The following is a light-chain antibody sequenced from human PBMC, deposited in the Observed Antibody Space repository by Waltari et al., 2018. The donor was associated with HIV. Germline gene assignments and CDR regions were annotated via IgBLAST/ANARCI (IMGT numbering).Light chain of an antibody. CDR2: LGS. CDR1: QSLLHSNGYNY. Sequence: DIVMTQSPLSLPVTPGEPASISCRSSQSLLHSNGYNYLDWYLQKPGQSPQVLIYLGSNRASGVPDRFSGSGSGTDFTLKISRVEADDVGVYYCMQTLQTPPFTFGPGTKVDIK. V-gene: IGKV2-28*01. CDR3: MQTLQTPPFT. J-gene: IGKJ3*01.